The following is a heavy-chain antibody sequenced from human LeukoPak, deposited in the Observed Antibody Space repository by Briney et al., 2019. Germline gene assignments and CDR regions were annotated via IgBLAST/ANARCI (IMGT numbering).Heavy chain of an antibody. V-gene: IGHV5-51*01. CDR1: GYSFTTYW. D-gene: IGHD2-2*01. Sequence: GESLKISCKCSGYSFTTYWIGWVRQTPGRGLEWMAMIYPGDSDTRYSPSFQGQVTISADKSISTAYLQWSSLKASDTAMYYCARGPGYCSSTSCWVWFDPWGQGTLVTVSS. CDR2: IYPGDSDT. CDR3: ARGPGYCSSTSCWVWFDP. J-gene: IGHJ5*02.